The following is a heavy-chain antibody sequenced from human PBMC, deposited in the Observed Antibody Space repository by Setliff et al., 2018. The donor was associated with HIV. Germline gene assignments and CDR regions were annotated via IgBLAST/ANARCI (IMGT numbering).Heavy chain of an antibody. CDR1: GYSISSGYY. V-gene: IGHV4-38-2*01. CDR2: LYHSGTT. D-gene: IGHD3-10*01. Sequence: SETLSLTCAVSGYSISSGYYWGWIRQPPGKGLEWIASLYHSGTTYYGPSLKSRVTVSVDTSKNHFSLKLSSVTAADTAVYYCATSFYYGSGSYCAFDIWGQGTMVTVSS. CDR3: ATSFYYGSGSYCAFDI. J-gene: IGHJ3*02.